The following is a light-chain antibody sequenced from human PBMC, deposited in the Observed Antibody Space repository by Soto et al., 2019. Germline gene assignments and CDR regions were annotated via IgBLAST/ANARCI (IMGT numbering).Light chain of an antibody. CDR2: AAS. J-gene: IGKJ1*01. CDR3: QQYYSYPRT. V-gene: IGKV1-8*01. CDR1: QGISRY. Sequence: AIRMTQSPSSFSASTGDRGTITCRARQGISRYLAWYQQKPGKAPKLLIYAASTLQSGVPSRFSGSGSGTDFTLTISCLQSEDFATYYCQQYYSYPRTFGQGTKVEIK.